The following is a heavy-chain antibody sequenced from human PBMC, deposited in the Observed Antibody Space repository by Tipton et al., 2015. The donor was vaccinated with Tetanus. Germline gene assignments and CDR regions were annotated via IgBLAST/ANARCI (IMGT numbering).Heavy chain of an antibody. D-gene: IGHD6-19*01. J-gene: IGHJ4*02. V-gene: IGHV4-34*01. CDR3: ARPAVPNMSEYYFDS. Sequence: TLSLTCAVYGGSFSGYFWSWIRQPPGKGLEWIGEINHSGSTNYNPSLKSRVTMSVDTSKNQFSLKLSSVTAADTGIYYCARPAVPNMSEYYFDSWGQGTLVTVSS. CDR1: GGSFSGYF. CDR2: INHSGST.